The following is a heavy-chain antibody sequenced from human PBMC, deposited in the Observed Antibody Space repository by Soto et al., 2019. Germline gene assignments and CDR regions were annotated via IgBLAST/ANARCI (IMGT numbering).Heavy chain of an antibody. CDR1: GGSISSYY. D-gene: IGHD3-10*01. Sequence: PSETLSLTCTVSGGSISSYYWSWIRQPPGKGLEWIGYIYYTGYTNYNPSLKSRVTISVDTSKNQLSLNVSSVTAADTAVYYCARVKWFGESGFDYWGQGTLVTV. CDR3: ARVKWFGESGFDY. J-gene: IGHJ4*02. V-gene: IGHV4-59*01. CDR2: IYYTGYT.